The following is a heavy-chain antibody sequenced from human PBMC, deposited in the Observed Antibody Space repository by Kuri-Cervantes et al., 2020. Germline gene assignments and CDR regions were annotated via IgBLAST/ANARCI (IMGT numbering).Heavy chain of an antibody. CDR3: ARGYYYDSSGYSSYYYYGMDV. Sequence: GESLKISCAASGFAFSHYAMSWVRQAPGKGLEWVSDISGTGAFTYYTDSVKGRFTISRDNSKNTLYLQMNSLRAEDTAVYYCARGYYYDSSGYSSYYYYGMDVWGQGTTVTVSS. CDR1: GFAFSHYA. CDR2: ISGTGAFT. D-gene: IGHD3-22*01. J-gene: IGHJ6*02. V-gene: IGHV3-23*01.